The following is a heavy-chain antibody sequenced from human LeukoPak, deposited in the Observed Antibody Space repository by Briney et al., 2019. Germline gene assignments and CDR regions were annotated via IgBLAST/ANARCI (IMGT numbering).Heavy chain of an antibody. D-gene: IGHD2-2*01. Sequence: SETLSLTCAVYGGSFSDYYWSWIRQPPGKGLEWIGEINHSGSTNYDPSLKSRVTISVDTSRNQFSLKLSSVTAADTAVYYCATNPGGSCSSTSCYGEAPWGQGTLVTVSS. V-gene: IGHV4-34*01. CDR1: GGSFSDYY. J-gene: IGHJ5*02. CDR2: INHSGST. CDR3: ATNPGGSCSSTSCYGEAP.